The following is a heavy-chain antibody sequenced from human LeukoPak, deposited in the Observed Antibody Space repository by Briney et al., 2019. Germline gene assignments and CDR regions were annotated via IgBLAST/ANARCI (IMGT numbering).Heavy chain of an antibody. CDR3: ARGTQLLWFGELSKPKTPDAFDI. Sequence: GASVKVSCKASGYTFTGYYMHWVRQAPGQGLEWMGWINPNSGGTNYAQKFQGRVTMTRDTSISTAYMELSRLRSDDTAVYYCARGTQLLWFGELSKPKTPDAFDIWGQGTMVTVSS. D-gene: IGHD3-10*01. J-gene: IGHJ3*02. CDR1: GYTFTGYY. V-gene: IGHV1-2*02. CDR2: INPNSGGT.